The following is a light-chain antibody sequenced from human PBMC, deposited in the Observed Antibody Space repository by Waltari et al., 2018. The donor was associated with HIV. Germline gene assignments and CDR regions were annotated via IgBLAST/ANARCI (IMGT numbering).Light chain of an antibody. CDR2: WAS. CDR1: QTIFYKSNNKNY. Sequence: DIVMTQSQEYLAVSLGERATIHCKYSQTIFYKSNNKNYLAWYQRKPGQSPKLLISWASNREFGVPDRFSGSGSGTDFTLTINNLQAEDVAVYYCQQFYRTPYTFGQGTRLEFK. J-gene: IGKJ2*01. CDR3: QQFYRTPYT. V-gene: IGKV4-1*01.